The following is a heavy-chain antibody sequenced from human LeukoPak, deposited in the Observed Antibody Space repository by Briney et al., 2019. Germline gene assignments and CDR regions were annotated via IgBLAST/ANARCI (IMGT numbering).Heavy chain of an antibody. CDR2: ISNSGSTK. J-gene: IGHJ4*02. CDR1: GFTFSSYE. Sequence: GGSLRLSSAASGFTFSSYEMNWIRQAPGKGLEWISYISNSGSTKYYADSVKGRFTISRDNAKNSVFLQMNSLRAEDTAVYYCAAVIDYWGQGTLVTVSS. CDR3: AAVIDY. V-gene: IGHV3-48*03.